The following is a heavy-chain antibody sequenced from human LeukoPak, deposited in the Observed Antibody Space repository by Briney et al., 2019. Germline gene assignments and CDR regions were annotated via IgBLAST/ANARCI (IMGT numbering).Heavy chain of an antibody. CDR2: IIPIFGTA. V-gene: IGHV1-69*13. CDR3: ARESWGTAMVGAFDI. J-gene: IGHJ3*02. CDR1: GGTFSSYA. Sequence: SVKVSCKASGGTFSSYAISWVRQAPGQGLEWMGGIIPIFGTANYAQKFQGRVTITADESTSTAYMELSSLRSEDTAVYYCARESWGTAMVGAFDIWGQGTMVTVSS. D-gene: IGHD5-18*01.